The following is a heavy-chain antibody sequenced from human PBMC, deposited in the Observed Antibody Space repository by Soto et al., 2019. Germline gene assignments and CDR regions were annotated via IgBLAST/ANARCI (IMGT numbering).Heavy chain of an antibody. Sequence: SETLSLTCSVSGGSVNSGGYSWSWIRQPPGKGLEWIGFISPSGSPAYNPSLKSRVTISVDRSNNQISLELSSVTAADTAVYYCARGVLAWGQGTLVTVSS. V-gene: IGHV4-30-2*01. J-gene: IGHJ5*02. CDR1: GGSVNSGGYS. D-gene: IGHD2-8*01. CDR2: ISPSGSP. CDR3: ARGVLA.